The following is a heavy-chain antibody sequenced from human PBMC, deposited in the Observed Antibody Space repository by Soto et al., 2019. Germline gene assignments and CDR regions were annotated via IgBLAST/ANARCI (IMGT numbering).Heavy chain of an antibody. V-gene: IGHV4-39*01. CDR3: ASGGRGYYYYYMDV. D-gene: IGHD3-16*01. CDR1: GGSISSSSYY. J-gene: IGHJ6*03. CDR2: IYYSGST. Sequence: QLQLQESGPGLVKPSETLSLTCTVSGGSISSSSYYWGWIRQPPGKGLEWIGSIYYSGSTYYNPSLKSRVTMYVDTSKNQFSLKLSSVTAADTAVYYCASGGRGYYYYYMDVWGKGTTVTVSS.